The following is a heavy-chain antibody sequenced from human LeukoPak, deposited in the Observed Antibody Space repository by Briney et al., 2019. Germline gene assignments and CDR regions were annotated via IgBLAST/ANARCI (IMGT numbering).Heavy chain of an antibody. V-gene: IGHV4-34*01. CDR2: INHRGSA. CDR1: GGSFNDYY. J-gene: IGHJ4*02. D-gene: IGHD2-2*01. Sequence: SETLSLTCAVYGGSFNDYYWSWIRQPPGKGLEWIGDINHRGSANYNPSLKSRVSMSVDTSKNQFSLRLTSVTAADTAVYYCARRVIVVVPAANTTFDSWGQRTLVTVSS. CDR3: ARRVIVVVPAANTTFDS.